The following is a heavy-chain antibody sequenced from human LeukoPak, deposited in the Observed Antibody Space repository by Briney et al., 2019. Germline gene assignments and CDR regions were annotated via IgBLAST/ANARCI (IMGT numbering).Heavy chain of an antibody. CDR3: ARDPLEYSSSSGFDY. J-gene: IGHJ4*02. CDR2: IYHSGST. Sequence: SETLSLTCTVSGGSISSGGYYWSWIRQPPGKGLEWIGYIYHSGSTYYNPSLKSRVTISVDRSKNQFSLKLSSVTAADTAVYYCARDPLEYSSSSGFDYWGQGTLVTVSS. V-gene: IGHV4-30-2*01. CDR1: GGSISSGGYY. D-gene: IGHD6-6*01.